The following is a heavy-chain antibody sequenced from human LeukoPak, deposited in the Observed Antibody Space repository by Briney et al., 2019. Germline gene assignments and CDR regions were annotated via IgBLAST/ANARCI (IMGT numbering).Heavy chain of an antibody. D-gene: IGHD6-13*01. CDR2: ISGSGSST. CDR1: GFIFSSYA. V-gene: IGHV3-23*01. Sequence: GGSLRLSCAASGFIFSSYAMSWVRQAPGKGLEWVSAISGSGSSTYYADSVKGRFTISRDNSKNTLYLQMNSLRAEDTAVYYCANEQQLVYYFDYWGQGTLVTVSS. J-gene: IGHJ4*02. CDR3: ANEQQLVYYFDY.